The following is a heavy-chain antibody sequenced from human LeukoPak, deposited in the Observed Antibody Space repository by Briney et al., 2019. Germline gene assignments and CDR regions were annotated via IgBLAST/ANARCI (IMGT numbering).Heavy chain of an antibody. CDR2: INSDGSGT. CDR3: ARGGELGTLFDY. J-gene: IGHJ4*02. CDR1: GFTFSSYS. D-gene: IGHD7-27*01. Sequence: GSLRLSCAASGFTFSSYSMNWVRQAPGKGLVCVSRINSDGSGTTYADSVKGRFTISRDNAKNTLYLQMNSLRAEDTAVYYCARGGELGTLFDYWGQGTLVTVSS. V-gene: IGHV3-74*01.